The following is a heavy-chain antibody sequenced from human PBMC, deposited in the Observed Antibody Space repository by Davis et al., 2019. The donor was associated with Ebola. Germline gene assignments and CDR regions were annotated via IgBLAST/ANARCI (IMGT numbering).Heavy chain of an antibody. V-gene: IGHV1-58*01. CDR2: IVVGSGNT. CDR1: GFTFTSSA. CDR3: AADPHYYDYYGMDV. J-gene: IGHJ6*02. Sequence: ASSVQVSCKASGFTFTSSAVQWVRQARGQRLEWIGWIVVGSGNTNYAQKFQERVTITRDMSTSTAYMELSSLRSEDTAVYYCAADPHYYDYYGMDVWGQGTTVTVSS.